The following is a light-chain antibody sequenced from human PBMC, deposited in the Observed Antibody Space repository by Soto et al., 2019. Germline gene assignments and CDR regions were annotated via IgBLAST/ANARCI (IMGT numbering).Light chain of an antibody. CDR3: QQYNSYPWT. CDR1: QSISSW. J-gene: IGKJ1*01. Sequence: DIQMTQSPSTLSASVGDRVTITFRASQSISSWLAWYQQKPGKAPKLLIYKASSLESGVTSRFSDSGSGTEFTLTISSVQPDDFASYYCQQYNSYPWTFGQATKVEIK. CDR2: KAS. V-gene: IGKV1-5*03.